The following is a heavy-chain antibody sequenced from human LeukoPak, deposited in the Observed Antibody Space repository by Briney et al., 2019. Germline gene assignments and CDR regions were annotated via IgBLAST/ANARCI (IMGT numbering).Heavy chain of an antibody. V-gene: IGHV3-73*01. CDR3: TRLMVQGVNAFDI. Sequence: PGGSLRLSCAASGFTFSGSAMHWVRQASGKGLEWVGRIRSKANSYATAYAASVKGRFTISRDDSKNTAYLQMNSLKTKDTAVYYCTRLMVQGVNAFDIWGQGTMVTVSS. D-gene: IGHD3-10*01. CDR2: IRSKANSYAT. CDR1: GFTFSGSA. J-gene: IGHJ3*02.